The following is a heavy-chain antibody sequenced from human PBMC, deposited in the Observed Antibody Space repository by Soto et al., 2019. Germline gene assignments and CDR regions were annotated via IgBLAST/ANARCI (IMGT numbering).Heavy chain of an antibody. CDR1: GGSISSYY. D-gene: IGHD3-3*01. Sequence: PSETLSLTCTVSGGSISSYYWSWIRQPPGKGLEWIGYIYYSGSTNYNPSLKSRVTISVDTSKNQFSLKLSSVTAADTAVYYCARVSLAGYDFWSGYYPPYSYYYYMDVWGKGTTVTVSS. CDR3: ARVSLAGYDFWSGYYPPYSYYYYMDV. CDR2: IYYSGST. J-gene: IGHJ6*03. V-gene: IGHV4-59*13.